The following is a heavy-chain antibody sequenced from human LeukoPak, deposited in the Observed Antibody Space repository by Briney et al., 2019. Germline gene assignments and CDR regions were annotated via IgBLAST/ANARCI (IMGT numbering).Heavy chain of an antibody. Sequence: GGSLRLSCAASGFTFSSYGMFWVRQAPGKGLEWVAFIQYDGSNKYYADSVKGRFTISRDNSKNMLYLQMNSLRVEDTAVYYCARAVGSSGCDYWGQGTLVTVSS. CDR3: ARAVGSSGCDY. D-gene: IGHD3-22*01. CDR1: GFTFSSYG. CDR2: IQYDGSNK. J-gene: IGHJ4*02. V-gene: IGHV3-30*02.